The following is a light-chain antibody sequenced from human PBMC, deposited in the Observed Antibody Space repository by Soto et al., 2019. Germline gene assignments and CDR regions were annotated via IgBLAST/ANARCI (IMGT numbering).Light chain of an antibody. CDR2: KAS. CDR1: QSISSW. Sequence: DIQMTQSPSTLSASVGDRVTITCRASQSISSWLAWYQQKPGKAPKLLIYKASSLESGVPSRFSGSGSGTEFTLTISSLQPADFATYYCQQYNNYLWTFGQGTKVEIK. CDR3: QQYNNYLWT. V-gene: IGKV1-5*03. J-gene: IGKJ1*01.